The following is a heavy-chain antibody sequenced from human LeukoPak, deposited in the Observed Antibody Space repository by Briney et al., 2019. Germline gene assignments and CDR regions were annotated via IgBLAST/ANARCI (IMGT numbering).Heavy chain of an antibody. J-gene: IGHJ4*02. Sequence: PSETLSLTCTVSGYSISSGFYWGWIRQPPGKGLEWIGNVYHGGSSYYNPSLKSRVTISVDTSKNQFSLKLSSVTAADTAVYYCARDLTGTTGSYWGQGTLVTVSS. CDR1: GYSISSGFY. CDR2: VYHGGSS. V-gene: IGHV4-38-2*02. CDR3: ARDLTGTTGSY. D-gene: IGHD1-7*01.